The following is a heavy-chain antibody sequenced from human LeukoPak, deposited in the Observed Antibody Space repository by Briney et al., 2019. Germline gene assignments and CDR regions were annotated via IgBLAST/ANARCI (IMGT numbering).Heavy chain of an antibody. CDR1: GFTFSSYG. Sequence: PGRSLRLSCAASGFTFSSYGMHWVRQAPGKGLEWVAVIWYDGSNKYYADSVKGRFTISRDNSKNTLYLQMNSLRAEDTAVYYCAREEMAYSFDYWGQGTLVTVSS. D-gene: IGHD5-24*01. CDR3: AREEMAYSFDY. J-gene: IGHJ4*02. CDR2: IWYDGSNK. V-gene: IGHV3-33*01.